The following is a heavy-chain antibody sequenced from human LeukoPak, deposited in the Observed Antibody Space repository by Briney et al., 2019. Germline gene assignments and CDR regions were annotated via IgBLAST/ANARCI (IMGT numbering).Heavy chain of an antibody. CDR3: AKSDSSGYYLGG. Sequence: PGGSLRLSCAASGFTFSSYEMNWVRQAPGKGLEWVSYISSSGSTIYYADSLKGRFTISRDNAKNSLYLQINSLRAEDTALYYCAKSDSSGYYLGGWGQGTLVTVSS. V-gene: IGHV3-48*03. J-gene: IGHJ4*02. D-gene: IGHD3-22*01. CDR1: GFTFSSYE. CDR2: ISSSGSTI.